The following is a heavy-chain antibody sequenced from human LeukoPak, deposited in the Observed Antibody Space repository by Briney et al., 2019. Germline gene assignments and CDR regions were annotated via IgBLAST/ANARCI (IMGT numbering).Heavy chain of an antibody. V-gene: IGHV3-48*01. D-gene: IGHD6-13*01. CDR1: GFPFSTYS. J-gene: IGHJ4*02. CDR2: ISYSGGNT. Sequence: GGSLRLSCAVSGFPFSTYSMNWVRQAPGKGLEWVSYISYSGGNTYYADSVKGRFTISRDNAKNSLYLQMNTLRAEDTAIYYCARVAIAAAADYWGQGTLVTVSS. CDR3: ARVAIAAAADY.